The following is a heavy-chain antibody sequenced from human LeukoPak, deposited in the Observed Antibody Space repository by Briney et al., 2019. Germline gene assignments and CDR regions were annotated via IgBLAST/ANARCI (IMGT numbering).Heavy chain of an antibody. D-gene: IGHD3-10*01. CDR1: GFTFSSYS. V-gene: IGHV3-21*01. CDR2: ISSGSYYI. Sequence: GGSLRLSCAASGFTFSSYSMNWVRQAPGKGLEWVSSISSGSYYIYYADSVKGRFTISRDNANNLLYLQMDSLRVEDTAAYYCTRRNYDSGSYFSDFWGQGTPVTVPS. J-gene: IGHJ4*02. CDR3: TRRNYDSGSYFSDF.